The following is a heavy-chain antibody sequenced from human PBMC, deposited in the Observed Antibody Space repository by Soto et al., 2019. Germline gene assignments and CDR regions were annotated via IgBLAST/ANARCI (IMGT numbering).Heavy chain of an antibody. V-gene: IGHV3-23*01. CDR1: GFTFSSYA. D-gene: IGHD1-26*01. Sequence: EVQLLESGGGLVQPGGSLRLSCAASGFTFSSYAMNWVRQAPGKGLEWVSTFSGSGVSTYYADSVKGRFTISRDNSKNTLYLQMNSLRAEDTAVYYCAKDRQGSYFDYWGQGTLVTVSS. CDR2: FSGSGVST. J-gene: IGHJ4*02. CDR3: AKDRQGSYFDY.